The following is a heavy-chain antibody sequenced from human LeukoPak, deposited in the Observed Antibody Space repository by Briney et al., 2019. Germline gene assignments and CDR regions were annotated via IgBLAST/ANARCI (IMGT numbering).Heavy chain of an antibody. CDR2: ISYDGSNK. J-gene: IGHJ4*02. V-gene: IGHV3-30*03. D-gene: IGHD3-22*01. CDR3: ARDLYPHYYDSSGYYG. Sequence: PGGSLRLSCAASGFTFSSYGMHWVRQAPGKGLEWVAVISYDGSNKYYADSVKGRFTISRDNSKNTLYLQMNSLRAEDTAVYYCARDLYPHYYDSSGYYGWGQGTLVTVSS. CDR1: GFTFSSYG.